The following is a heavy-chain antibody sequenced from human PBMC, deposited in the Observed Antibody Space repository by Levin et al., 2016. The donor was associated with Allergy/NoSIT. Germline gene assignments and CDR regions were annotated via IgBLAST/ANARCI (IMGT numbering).Heavy chain of an antibody. CDR1: GYTFTGYY. CDR2: IDPNSGGT. J-gene: IGHJ3*01. D-gene: IGHD5/OR15-5a*01. Sequence: GESLKISCKASGYTFTGYYLHWVRQAPGQGLEWMGWIDPNSGGTKYAQNFQGRVTMTRDTSISTAYMELSRLRSDDTAVYYCATFSTITKHAFEVWGQGTMVTVSS. CDR3: ATFSTITKHAFEV. V-gene: IGHV1-2*02.